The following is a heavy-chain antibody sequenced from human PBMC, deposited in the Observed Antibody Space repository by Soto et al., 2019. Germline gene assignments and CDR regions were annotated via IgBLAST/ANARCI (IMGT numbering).Heavy chain of an antibody. J-gene: IGHJ4*02. CDR1: GFTFNIYA. D-gene: IGHD5-18*01. V-gene: IGHV3-23*01. CDR2: ISGSGGGT. CDR3: ARHGYNYGGGYFDY. Sequence: LRLSCAASGFTFNIYAMSWVRQAPGKGLEWVSAISGSGGGTYYADSVEGRFTISRDNSNNTLYLQMSSLRAEDTAVYYCARHGYNYGGGYFDYWGQGTLVTVS.